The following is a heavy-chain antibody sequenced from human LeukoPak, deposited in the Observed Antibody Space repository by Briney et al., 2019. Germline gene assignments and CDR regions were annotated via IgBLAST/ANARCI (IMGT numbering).Heavy chain of an antibody. D-gene: IGHD3-10*01. CDR1: GFTFSGSA. V-gene: IGHV3-73*01. Sequence: PGGSLRLSCAASGFTFSGSAMHWVRQASGKGLEWVGRIRTKANSYATAYAASVKGRFTISRDDSKNTAYLQMNSLKTEDTAVYYCTTAELLWFGELPDGYWGQGTLVTVSS. J-gene: IGHJ4*02. CDR3: TTAELLWFGELPDGY. CDR2: IRTKANSYAT.